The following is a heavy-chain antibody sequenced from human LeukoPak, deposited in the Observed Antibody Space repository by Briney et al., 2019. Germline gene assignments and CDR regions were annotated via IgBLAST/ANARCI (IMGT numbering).Heavy chain of an antibody. D-gene: IGHD5-12*01. CDR3: ARYDIVATNWFDP. J-gene: IGHJ5*02. CDR2: ITHSGST. Sequence: SETLSLTCAVYGGSFGGYYWSWIRQPPGKGLEWIGEITHSGSTNYNPSLKSRVTISVDTSKNQFSLKLSSVTAADTAVYYCARYDIVATNWFDPWGQGTLVTVFS. V-gene: IGHV4-34*01. CDR1: GGSFGGYY.